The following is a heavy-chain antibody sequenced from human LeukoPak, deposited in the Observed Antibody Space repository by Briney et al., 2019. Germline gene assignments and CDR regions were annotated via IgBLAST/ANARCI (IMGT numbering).Heavy chain of an antibody. CDR1: GYSFTSYW. Sequence: PGESLKISCKGSGYSFTSYWISWVRQMPGKGLEWMGRIDPSDSYTNYSPSFQGHVTISADKSISTAYLQWSSLKASDTAMYYCARQPTYYDIFPYAFDIWGQGTMVTVSS. D-gene: IGHD3-9*01. CDR3: ARQPTYYDIFPYAFDI. J-gene: IGHJ3*02. CDR2: IDPSDSYT. V-gene: IGHV5-10-1*01.